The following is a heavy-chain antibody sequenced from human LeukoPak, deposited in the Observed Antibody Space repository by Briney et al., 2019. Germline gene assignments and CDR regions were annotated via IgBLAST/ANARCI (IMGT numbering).Heavy chain of an antibody. V-gene: IGHV1-2*02. CDR1: GYTFTGYY. CDR2: INPNSGGT. D-gene: IGHD6-13*01. J-gene: IGHJ4*01. CDR3: AREAAAAGGNLPQKNFDY. Sequence: GASVKVSCKASGYTFTGYYMHWVRQAPGQGLEWMGWINPNSGGTNYAQKFQGRVTMTRDTSISTAYMELSRLRSDDTAVYYCAREAAAAGGNLPQKNFDYWGQGTLVTVSS.